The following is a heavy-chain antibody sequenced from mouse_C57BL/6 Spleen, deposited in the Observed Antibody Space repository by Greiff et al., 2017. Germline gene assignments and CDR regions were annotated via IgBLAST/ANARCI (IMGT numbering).Heavy chain of an antibody. CDR2: IYPRSGNT. J-gene: IGHJ2*01. V-gene: IGHV1-81*01. Sequence: QVQLQQSGAELARPGASVKLSCKASGYTFTSYGISWVKQRTGQGLEWIGEIYPRSGNTYYNEKFKGKATLTADKSSSTAYMELRSLTSEDSAVYFCARCGTTVVPYYFDYWGQGTTLTVSS. D-gene: IGHD1-1*01. CDR1: GYTFTSYG. CDR3: ARCGTTVVPYYFDY.